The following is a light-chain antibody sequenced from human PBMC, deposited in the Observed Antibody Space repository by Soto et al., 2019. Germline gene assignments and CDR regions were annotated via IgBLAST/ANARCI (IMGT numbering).Light chain of an antibody. CDR1: QGLSSN. V-gene: IGKV3-11*01. Sequence: EIVMTQSPATLSVSPGERVTLSCRASQGLSSNLAWYQQKPGQAPRLLIYGASNRATGVPARFSGSGSGTDFTLTISSLEPEDFAVYYCQQRSSWPPTFGQGTRLEIK. CDR3: QQRSSWPPT. J-gene: IGKJ5*01. CDR2: GAS.